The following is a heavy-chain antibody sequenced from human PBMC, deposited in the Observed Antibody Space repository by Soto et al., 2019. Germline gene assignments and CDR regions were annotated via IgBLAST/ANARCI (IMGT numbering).Heavy chain of an antibody. Sequence: QVQLVQSGAEVKKPGSSVKVSCKASGGTFSAYAISWVRQAPGQGLEWMGGIIPIFGTANYAQKFQGRVTITADESTSTAYMVLSSLRSEDTAVYYCATHPVGYCSSTSCAIFDYWGQGTLVTVSS. CDR3: ATHPVGYCSSTSCAIFDY. CDR2: IIPIFGTA. V-gene: IGHV1-69*01. CDR1: GGTFSAYA. D-gene: IGHD2-2*01. J-gene: IGHJ4*02.